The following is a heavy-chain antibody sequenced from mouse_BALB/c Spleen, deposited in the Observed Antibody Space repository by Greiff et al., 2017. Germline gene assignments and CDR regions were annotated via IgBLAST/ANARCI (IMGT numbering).Heavy chain of an antibody. Sequence: LVKTGASVKISCKASGYSFTGYYMHWVKQSHGKSLEWIGYISCYNGATSYNQKFKGKATFTVDTSSSTAYMQFNSLTSEDSAVYYCARSRDYEACAMDYWGQGTSVTVSS. D-gene: IGHD2-4*01. CDR1: GYSFTGYY. CDR3: ARSRDYEACAMDY. V-gene: IGHV1S34*01. J-gene: IGHJ4*01. CDR2: ISCYNGAT.